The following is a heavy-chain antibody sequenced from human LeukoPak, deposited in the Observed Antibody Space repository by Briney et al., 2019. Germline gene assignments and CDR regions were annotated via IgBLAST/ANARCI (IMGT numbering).Heavy chain of an antibody. D-gene: IGHD7-27*01. CDR3: AKALGLGTDPLDY. CDR2: ISGSGVST. V-gene: IGHV3-23*01. Sequence: PGGSLRLSCAASGFTFSSYAMSWFRQAPGKGLEWVSAISGSGVSTYYADSVKGRFTISRDNSKNTLYLQMKSLRAEDTAVYYCAKALGLGTDPLDYWGQGTLVTVSS. CDR1: GFTFSSYA. J-gene: IGHJ4*02.